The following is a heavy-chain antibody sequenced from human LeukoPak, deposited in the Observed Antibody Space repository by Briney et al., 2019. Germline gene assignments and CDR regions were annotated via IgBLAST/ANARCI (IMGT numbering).Heavy chain of an antibody. CDR3: AKLEALAYGSGSYSGY. V-gene: IGHV3-23*01. Sequence: PGGSLRLSCAASGFTFSSSPMSWVRQAPGKGLEWVSAISGRGGDTYYADSVKGRFTISRDNSKDTLFLQMNSLRAEDTAVYYCAKLEALAYGSGSYSGYWGQGTLVTVSS. CDR1: GFTFSSSP. J-gene: IGHJ4*02. CDR2: ISGRGGDT. D-gene: IGHD3-10*01.